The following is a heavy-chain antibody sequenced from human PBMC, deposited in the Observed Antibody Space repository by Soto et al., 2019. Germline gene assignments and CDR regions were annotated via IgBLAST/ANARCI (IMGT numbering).Heavy chain of an antibody. CDR1: GGSIISGDYY. D-gene: IGHD5-12*01. CDR2: IYYSGST. Sequence: PSETLSLTCTVSGGSIISGDYYCVCIRQPPGKGLEWIGYIYYSGSTYYNPSLKSRVTISVDTSKNQFSLKLSSVTAADTAVYYCAGSGYDYAVVDYWGQGTLVTISS. J-gene: IGHJ4*02. CDR3: AGSGYDYAVVDY. V-gene: IGHV4-30-4*01.